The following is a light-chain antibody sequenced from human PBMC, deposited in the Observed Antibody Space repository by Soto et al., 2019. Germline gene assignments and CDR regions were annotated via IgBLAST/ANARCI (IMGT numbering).Light chain of an antibody. CDR3: QQYNNWPPLT. V-gene: IGKV3-11*01. CDR2: DAS. Sequence: EIVLTQSPATLSLSPGERAALSCRASQSVSSYLAWYQQKPGQAPRLLIYDASKRAPGIPARFTGSGSGTDFTLTISSLEPEDFAVYYCQQYNNWPPLTFGGGTKVELK. J-gene: IGKJ4*01. CDR1: QSVSSY.